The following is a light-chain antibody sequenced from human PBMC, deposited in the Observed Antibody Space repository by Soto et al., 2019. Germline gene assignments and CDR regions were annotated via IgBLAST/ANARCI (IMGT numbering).Light chain of an antibody. CDR1: SSNIGAGYD. V-gene: IGLV1-40*01. CDR2: VNS. CDR3: QSYDNSLSVHVV. J-gene: IGLJ2*01. Sequence: QLALTQPPSVSGAPGQRVTISCTGTSSNIGAGYDVHWYQQVPGTSPKLLIFVNSNRPSGVPDRFSGSKSGTSASLAITGLQAEDEADYYCQSYDNSLSVHVVFGGGTKLTVL.